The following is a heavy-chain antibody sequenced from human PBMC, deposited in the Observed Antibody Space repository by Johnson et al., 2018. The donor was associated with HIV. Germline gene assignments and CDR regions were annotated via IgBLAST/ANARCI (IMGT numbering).Heavy chain of an antibody. J-gene: IGHJ3*02. V-gene: IGHV3-53*01. CDR3: AKGEQLVISRKGHDAFDI. CDR2: LYSGGST. D-gene: IGHD6-6*01. CDR1: GFSVSYNY. Sequence: QLVESGGGLIQPGGSLRLSCAASGFSVSYNYMNWVRQAPGKGLERVALLYSGGSTYYADSVKGRFTISRDNSKNTLYLQMNSLRAEDMAVYYCAKGEQLVISRKGHDAFDIWGQGTMVTVSS.